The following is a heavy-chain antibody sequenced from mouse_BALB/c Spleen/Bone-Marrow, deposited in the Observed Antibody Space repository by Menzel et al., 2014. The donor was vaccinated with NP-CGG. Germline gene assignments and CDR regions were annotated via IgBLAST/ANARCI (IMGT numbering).Heavy chain of an antibody. CDR3: AFGNYDFDY. CDR1: GYAFSSYW. V-gene: IGHV1-80*01. CDR2: IYPGDGDT. Sequence: SGAELVRPGSSVKISCKASGYAFSSYWMNWVKQRPGQGLEWIGQIYPGDGDTNYSGKFKGKATLTADESSSTAYMQLSSLTSEDSAVYFCAFGNYDFDYWGQGTTLTVSS. D-gene: IGHD2-1*01. J-gene: IGHJ2*01.